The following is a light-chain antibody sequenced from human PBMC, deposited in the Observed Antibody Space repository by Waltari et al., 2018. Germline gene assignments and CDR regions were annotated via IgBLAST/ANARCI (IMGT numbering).Light chain of an antibody. V-gene: IGLV1-40*01. CDR3: QSYDSGLNGLF. Sequence: QSVLTQPPSVSGAPGQRVTISCTGSSSNIGSPYNVHWYQQVPGRAPKLLIFADSLRPSGVPCRFAGSKSGTSSSLAITGLQAEDEAEYFCQSYDSGLNGLFFGGGTKVTVL. J-gene: IGLJ2*01. CDR1: SSNIGSPYN. CDR2: ADS.